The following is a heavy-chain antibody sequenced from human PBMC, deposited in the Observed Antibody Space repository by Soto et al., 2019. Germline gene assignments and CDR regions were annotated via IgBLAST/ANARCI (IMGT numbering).Heavy chain of an antibody. D-gene: IGHD3-22*01. J-gene: IGHJ4*02. V-gene: IGHV4-30-2*01. CDR2: IYHSGSA. CDR1: GDSVTSGGYS. Sequence: KTSETLSLTCAVSGDSVTSGGYSWSWIRQPPGKGLEWIGYIYHSGSAYSKPSLKSRVTISIDRSKNLISLRLNSVTAADTAIYYCAREGHFYDSSGYIEGFFDHWGQGILVTVSS. CDR3: AREGHFYDSSGYIEGFFDH.